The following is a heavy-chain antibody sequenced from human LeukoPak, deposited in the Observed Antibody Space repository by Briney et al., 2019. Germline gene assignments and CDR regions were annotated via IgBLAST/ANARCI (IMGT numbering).Heavy chain of an antibody. V-gene: IGHV1-2*02. CDR3: ARITTARRKIDYYYYYMDV. CDR2: INPNSGGT. Sequence: ASVKVSCKASGYTFTGYYMHWVRQAPGQGLEWMGWINPNSGGTNYAQKFQGRVTMTRDTSISTAYMELSRLRSDDTAVYYCARITTARRKIDYYYYYMDVWGKGTTVTVSS. J-gene: IGHJ6*03. D-gene: IGHD6-6*01. CDR1: GYTFTGYY.